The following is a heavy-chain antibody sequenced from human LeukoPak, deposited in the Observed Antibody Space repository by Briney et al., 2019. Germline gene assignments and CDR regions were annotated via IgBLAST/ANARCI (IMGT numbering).Heavy chain of an antibody. CDR3: ARGPSGYHNT. V-gene: IGHV3-66*01. CDR2: IYSGGST. CDR1: EFSVGSNY. J-gene: IGHJ4*02. Sequence: PGGSLRLSCAASEFSVGSNYMTWVRQAPGKGLEWVSLIYSGGSTYYADSVKGRFTISRDNFKNTLYLQMNSLRAEDAAVYYRARGPSGYHNTGGQGTLVTVSS. D-gene: IGHD5-12*01.